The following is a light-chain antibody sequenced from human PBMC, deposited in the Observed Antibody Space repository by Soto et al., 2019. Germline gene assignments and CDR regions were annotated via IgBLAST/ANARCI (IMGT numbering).Light chain of an antibody. J-gene: IGLJ1*01. CDR1: SSDVGAFTY. CDR3: SSYKTSSTPYV. Sequence: QSALTQPASVSGSPGQSITISCTGTSSDVGAFTYVSWYQQHPGKAPKLMIYDVNDRPSGVSNRFSGSKSDNTASLTISGLQAEDEADYYCSSYKTSSTPYVFGTGTKLTVL. CDR2: DVN. V-gene: IGLV2-14*03.